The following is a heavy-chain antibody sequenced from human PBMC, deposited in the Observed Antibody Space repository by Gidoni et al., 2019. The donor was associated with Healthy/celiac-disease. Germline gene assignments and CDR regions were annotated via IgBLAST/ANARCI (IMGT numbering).Heavy chain of an antibody. J-gene: IGHJ3*02. D-gene: IGHD3-22*01. V-gene: IGHV3-21*01. CDR3: AREGDSSGYDAFDI. CDR1: GFTFSSYS. CDR2: ISSSSSYI. Sequence: EMQLVESGGGLVKPGGSLRLSCAASGFTFSSYSMNWVRQAPGKGLEWVSSISSSSSYIYYADSVKGRFTISRDNAKNSLYLQMNSLRAEDTAVYYCAREGDSSGYDAFDIWGQGTMVTVSS.